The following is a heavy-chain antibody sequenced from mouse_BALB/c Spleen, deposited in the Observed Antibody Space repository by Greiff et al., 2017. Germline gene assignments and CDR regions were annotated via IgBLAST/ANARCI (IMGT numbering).Heavy chain of an antibody. CDR3: ARSTNYFDY. CDR1: GYTFTDYY. Sequence: QVQLQQSGAELARPGASVKLSCKASGYTFTDYYINWVKQRTGQGLEWIGEIYPGSGNTYYNEKFKGKATLTADKSSSTAYMQLSSLTSEDSAVYFCARSTNYFDYWGQGTTLTVSS. J-gene: IGHJ2*01. D-gene: IGHD1-1*01. CDR2: IYPGSGNT. V-gene: IGHV1-77*01.